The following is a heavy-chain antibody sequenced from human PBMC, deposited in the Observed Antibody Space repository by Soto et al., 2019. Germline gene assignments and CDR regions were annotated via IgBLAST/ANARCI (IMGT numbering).Heavy chain of an antibody. Sequence: QVQLVQSAGEVKKPGASAIVSCQASGYTFRNYIIAWLRQAPGQGLEWLGWISPSNGNTNSARQFRGRATLTKDTSTSAAYLDLRNLGSDDAATYYCARYCAGNASFSRHYYAMDVWGQGTTGSVSS. CDR1: GYTFRNYI. D-gene: IGHD6-13*01. CDR3: ARYCAGNASFSRHYYAMDV. J-gene: IGHJ6*02. CDR2: ISPSNGNT. V-gene: IGHV1-18*01.